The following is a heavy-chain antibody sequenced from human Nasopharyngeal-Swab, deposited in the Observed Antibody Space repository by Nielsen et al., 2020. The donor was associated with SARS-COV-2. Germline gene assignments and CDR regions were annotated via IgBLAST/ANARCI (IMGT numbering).Heavy chain of an antibody. Sequence: SETLSLTCTVSGGSISSGSYYWSWIRQPAGKGLEWIGRIYTSGSTNYNPSLKSRVTISVDTSKNQFSLKLNSVTAADTAVYYCARAEGGTLWHRGMDVWGQGTTVTVSS. J-gene: IGHJ6*02. CDR1: GGSISSGSYY. D-gene: IGHD3-10*01. CDR2: IYTSGST. V-gene: IGHV4-61*02. CDR3: ARAEGGTLWHRGMDV.